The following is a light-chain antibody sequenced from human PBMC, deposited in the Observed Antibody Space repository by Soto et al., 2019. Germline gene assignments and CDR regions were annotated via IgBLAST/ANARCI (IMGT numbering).Light chain of an antibody. J-gene: IGKJ1*01. Sequence: DIQMNQSPSTLSATAGDRVTITCLASQSISSWLAWYQQKPGKAPRLLIYKASTLEIGVPSRFSGSGSGTEFTLTISSLQPDDVAIYYCQQYNDYSWTFGQGTKVDIK. V-gene: IGKV1-5*03. CDR2: KAS. CDR1: QSISSW. CDR3: QQYNDYSWT.